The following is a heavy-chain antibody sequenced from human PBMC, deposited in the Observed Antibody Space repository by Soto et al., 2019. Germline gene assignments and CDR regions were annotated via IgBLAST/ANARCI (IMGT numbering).Heavy chain of an antibody. CDR2: IFYRGTT. J-gene: IGHJ4*02. CDR1: GDSIRRRAY. D-gene: IGHD2-15*01. Sequence: PSETLSLTCTVSGDSIRRRAYWGWIRQPPGKGLEWIGYIFYRGTTFYNPSLRSRVTISQDTSKNQFSLNLSAVTAADTAIYFCAGIVVEEAAQFDHWGQGTLVTVSS. CDR3: AGIVVEEAAQFDH. V-gene: IGHV4-31*03.